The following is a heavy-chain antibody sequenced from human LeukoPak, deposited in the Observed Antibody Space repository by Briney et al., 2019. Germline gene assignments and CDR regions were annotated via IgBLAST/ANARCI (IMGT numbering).Heavy chain of an antibody. CDR2: IWYDGSNK. CDR3: ARDLSGPFDY. D-gene: IGHD2/OR15-2a*01. V-gene: IGHV3-33*08. Sequence: GGSLRLSCAASGFTFSDFYMTWIRQAPGKGLEWVAVIWYDGSNKYYADSVKGRFTTSRDNSKNTLYLQMNSLRAEDTAVYYCARDLSGPFDYWGQGTLVTVSS. CDR1: GFTFSDFY. J-gene: IGHJ4*02.